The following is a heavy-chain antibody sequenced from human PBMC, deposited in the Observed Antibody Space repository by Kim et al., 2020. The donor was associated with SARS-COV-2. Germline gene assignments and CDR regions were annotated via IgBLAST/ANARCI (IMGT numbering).Heavy chain of an antibody. D-gene: IGHD2-21*02. Sequence: GGSLRLSCAASGFTFSSYAMSWVRQAPGKGLEWVSAISGSGGSTYYADSVKGRFTISRDNSKNTLYLQMNRLRAEDTAVYYCAKDGGQHIVVVTAIFDYWGQGTLVTVSS. V-gene: IGHV3-23*01. CDR2: ISGSGGST. CDR1: GFTFSSYA. J-gene: IGHJ4*02. CDR3: AKDGGQHIVVVTAIFDY.